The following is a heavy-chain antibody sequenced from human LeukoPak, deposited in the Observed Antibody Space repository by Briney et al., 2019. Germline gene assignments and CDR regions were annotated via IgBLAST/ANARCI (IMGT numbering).Heavy chain of an antibody. Sequence: PSKTLSLTCTVSGGSISSGDYYWSWIRQPPGKGLEWIGYIYYSGSTYYNPSLKSRVTISVDTSKNQFSLKLSSVTAADTAVYYCARGRTEGYFQHWGQGTLVTVSS. CDR2: IYYSGST. CDR3: ARGRTEGYFQH. D-gene: IGHD1-14*01. V-gene: IGHV4-30-4*08. CDR1: GGSISSGDYY. J-gene: IGHJ1*01.